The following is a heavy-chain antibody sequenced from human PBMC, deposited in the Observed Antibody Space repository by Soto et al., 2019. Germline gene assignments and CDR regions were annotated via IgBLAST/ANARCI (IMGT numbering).Heavy chain of an antibody. V-gene: IGHV1-18*04. Sequence: QVQLVQSGAEVKKLGASVKVSCKASGYTFTNYGISWVRQAPGQGLEWMGWISAYNGDTNYAQKVQGRVTMTTDTSASTAYMELRSLRSDDTAMYYCARDSLGTETTAWLDPWGQGTLVTVSS. CDR3: ARDSLGTETTAWLDP. CDR2: ISAYNGDT. J-gene: IGHJ5*02. CDR1: GYTFTNYG. D-gene: IGHD1-1*01.